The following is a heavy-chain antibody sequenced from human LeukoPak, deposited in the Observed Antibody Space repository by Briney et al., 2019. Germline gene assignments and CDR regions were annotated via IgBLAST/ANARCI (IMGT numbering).Heavy chain of an antibody. J-gene: IGHJ5*02. Sequence: PSETLSLTCTVSGGSISSYYWSWIRQPAGKGLEWIGRIYTSGSTNYNPSLKSRVTMSVDTSKNQFSLKLSSVTAADTAVYYCARXRXVPXAMWANWFDPWGQGTLVTVSS. V-gene: IGHV4-4*07. CDR2: IYTSGST. CDR3: ARXRXVPXAMWANWFDP. D-gene: IGHD2-2*01. CDR1: GGSISSYY.